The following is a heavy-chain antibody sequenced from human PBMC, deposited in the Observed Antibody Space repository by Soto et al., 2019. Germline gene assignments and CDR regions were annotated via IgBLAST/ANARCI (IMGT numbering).Heavy chain of an antibody. D-gene: IGHD1-1*01. Sequence: GASVLVSLKDATCNYLHWVRQAPGQGLEWMGWINPNSGGTNYAEQFQGRVTMTWDTSISTVYMELNSLTSDDTAVYYCAREEATAGIDCFDYWG. V-gene: IGHV1-2*02. CDR2: INPNSGGT. J-gene: IGHJ4*01. CDR3: AREEATAGIDCFDY. CDR1: TCNY.